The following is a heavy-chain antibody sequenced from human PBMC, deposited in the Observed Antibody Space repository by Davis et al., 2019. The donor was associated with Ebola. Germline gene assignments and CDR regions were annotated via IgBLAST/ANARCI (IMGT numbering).Heavy chain of an antibody. Sequence: GGSLRLSCAASGFTFSSYWMSWVRQAPGKGLEWVANIKQDGSEKYYVDSVKGRFTISRDNAKNSLYLQMNSLRAEDTAVYYCARDQHCSSTSCLYYYYYGMDVWGQGTTVTVSS. CDR1: GFTFSSYW. J-gene: IGHJ6*02. D-gene: IGHD2-2*01. V-gene: IGHV3-7*01. CDR2: IKQDGSEK. CDR3: ARDQHCSSTSCLYYYYYGMDV.